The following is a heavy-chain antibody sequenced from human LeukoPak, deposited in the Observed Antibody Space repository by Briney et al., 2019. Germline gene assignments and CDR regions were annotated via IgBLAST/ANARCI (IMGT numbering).Heavy chain of an antibody. D-gene: IGHD4-17*01. CDR2: INPNSGGT. CDR3: ARGKATTVIPPLLGY. J-gene: IGHJ4*02. V-gene: IGHV1-2*02. Sequence: ASAKVSCKASGYTFTGYYMHWVRQAPGQGLEWMGWINPNSGGTNYAQKFQGRVTMTRDTSISTAYMELSRLRSDDTAVYYCARGKATTVIPPLLGYWGQGTLVTVSS. CDR1: GYTFTGYY.